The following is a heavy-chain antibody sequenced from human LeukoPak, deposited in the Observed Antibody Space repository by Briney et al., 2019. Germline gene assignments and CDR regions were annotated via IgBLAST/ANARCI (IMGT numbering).Heavy chain of an antibody. CDR1: GFTFTHYG. D-gene: IGHD7-27*01. V-gene: IGHV3-23*01. CDR2: IRANGETT. CDR3: GRDLNWGAFDI. J-gene: IGHJ3*02. Sequence: GGSLRLSCAASGFTFTHYGMNWVRQAPAKGLEWVSGIRANGETTYYADSVRGRFTISRDNSRSMVWLQMNSLTAEDTAMYYCGRDLNWGAFDIRGLGTLVTVSS.